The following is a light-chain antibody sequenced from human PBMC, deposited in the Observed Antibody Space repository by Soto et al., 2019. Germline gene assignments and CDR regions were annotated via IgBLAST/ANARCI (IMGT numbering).Light chain of an antibody. V-gene: IGKV1-33*01. Sequence: DIQMTQSPSSLSASIGDRVTITCQASQDVSHFLNWFQQRPGKAPKLLIYDASTLEREVPSRFSGRGSGSRFTFTITSLQPEDIATYYCQQYDRLPWTFGQGTKVEMK. CDR3: QQYDRLPWT. J-gene: IGKJ1*01. CDR2: DAS. CDR1: QDVSHF.